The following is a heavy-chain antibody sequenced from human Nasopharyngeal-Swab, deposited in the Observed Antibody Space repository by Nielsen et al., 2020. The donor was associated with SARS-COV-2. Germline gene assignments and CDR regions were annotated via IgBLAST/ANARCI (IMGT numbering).Heavy chain of an antibody. J-gene: IGHJ2*01. CDR1: GGSISSYY. Sequence: GSLRLSCTVSGGSISSYYWSWIRQPPGKGLEWIGYIYYSGSTNYNPSLKSRVTILVDTSKNQFSLKLSSVTAADTAVYYCARVTSADWYFDLWGRGTLVTVSS. V-gene: IGHV4-59*01. CDR2: IYYSGST. CDR3: ARVTSADWYFDL. D-gene: IGHD1-14*01.